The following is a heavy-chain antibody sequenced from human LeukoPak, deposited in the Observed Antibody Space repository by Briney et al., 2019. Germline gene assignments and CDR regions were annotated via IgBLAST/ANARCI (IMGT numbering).Heavy chain of an antibody. CDR1: GFPFSDYD. V-gene: IGHV3-30*18. Sequence: PGRSLRLSCAASGFPFSDYDMHWVRQAPGKGLEWVADISYDGRDKYYPDSVKGRFTLSRDNSKNTLYLQMNNLRAGDTAVYYCGKGIPPDLWGQGTLVSVPS. CDR3: GKGIPPDL. J-gene: IGHJ5*02. CDR2: ISYDGRDK.